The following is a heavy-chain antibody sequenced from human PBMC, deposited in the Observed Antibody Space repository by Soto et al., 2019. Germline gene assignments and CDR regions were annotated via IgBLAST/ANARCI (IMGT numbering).Heavy chain of an antibody. CDR3: ASSAVTDTRYGIGV. J-gene: IGHJ6*02. D-gene: IGHD6-19*01. CDR1: GGSIRSGSYY. Sequence: SETLSLTCTVSGGSIRSGSYYWGWVRQPPGKGLEWIANFYSSGTTYYNPSLKSRVTLPVDASKNQFSLKLRSVTAADTAVYYCASSAVTDTRYGIGVWGQGTTVTVSS. V-gene: IGHV4-39*01. CDR2: FYSSGTT.